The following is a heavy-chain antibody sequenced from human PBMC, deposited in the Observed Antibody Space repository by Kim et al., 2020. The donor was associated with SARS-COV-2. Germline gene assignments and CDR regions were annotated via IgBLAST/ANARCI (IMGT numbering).Heavy chain of an antibody. CDR3: AREARGIFGVGNWFDP. CDR1: GYTFTGYY. CDR2: INPNSGGT. V-gene: IGHV1-2*02. D-gene: IGHD3-3*01. J-gene: IGHJ5*02. Sequence: ASVKVSCKASGYTFTGYYMHWVRQAPGQGLEWMGWINPNSGGTNYAQKFQGRVTMTRDTSISTAYMELSRLRSDDTAVYYCAREARGIFGVGNWFDPWGQGTLVTVSS.